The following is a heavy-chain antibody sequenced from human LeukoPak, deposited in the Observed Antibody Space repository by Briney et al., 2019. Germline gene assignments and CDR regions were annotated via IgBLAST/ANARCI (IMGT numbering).Heavy chain of an antibody. CDR2: INHSGST. J-gene: IGHJ4*02. V-gene: IGHV4-34*01. CDR1: GGSFSGYY. CDR3: ARWYSGSYRIDY. D-gene: IGHD1-26*01. Sequence: TTSETLSLTCGVYGGSFSGYYWTWTRQPSGKGLEWIGEINHSGSTTYNPSLKSRVTISVDTSKNQFSLKLSSVTAADTAVYYCARWYSGSYRIDYWGQETLVTVSS.